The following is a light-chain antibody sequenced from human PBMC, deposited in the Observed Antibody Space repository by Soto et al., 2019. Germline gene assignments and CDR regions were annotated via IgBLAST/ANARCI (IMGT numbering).Light chain of an antibody. CDR1: QSISSW. V-gene: IGKV1-5*01. CDR2: DAS. J-gene: IGKJ2*01. CDR3: KQYNSYSSFT. Sequence: DIPMTQSPSTLSASVGDRVTITCRASQSISSWLAWYQQKPGKAPKVLIYDASSLESGVPSRFSGSGSGTEFTLTISSLQPDDFATYYCKQYNSYSSFTFGQGTKLEIK.